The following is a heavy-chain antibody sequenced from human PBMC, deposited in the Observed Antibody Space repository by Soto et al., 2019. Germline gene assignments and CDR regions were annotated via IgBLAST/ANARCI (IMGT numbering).Heavy chain of an antibody. D-gene: IGHD5-18*01. CDR3: ARDNGYSYGYTLDH. Sequence: SETLSLTCTVSGVSISSYYWIWIRQPPGKGLEWIGYIYYSGSTNYNPSLKSRVTISVDTSKNQFSLKLSSVTAADTAVYYCARDNGYSYGYTLDHWGQGTLVTVSS. J-gene: IGHJ4*02. V-gene: IGHV4-59*01. CDR2: IYYSGST. CDR1: GVSISSYY.